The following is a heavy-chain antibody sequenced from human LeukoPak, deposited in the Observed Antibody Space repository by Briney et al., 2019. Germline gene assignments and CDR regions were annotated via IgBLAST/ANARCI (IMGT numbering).Heavy chain of an antibody. V-gene: IGHV3-23*01. J-gene: IGHJ4*02. D-gene: IGHD1-7*01. CDR2: ISGSGGCT. CDR1: GFTLSSFA. Sequence: PGGSLRLSCAASGFTLSSFAMNWVRQAPGKGLEWVSAISGSGGCTFYADSVKGRFTISRDNSENTLYLQMNSLRAEDTAVYYCVKRTVNYPFDFWGQGTLLTVSS. CDR3: VKRTVNYPFDF.